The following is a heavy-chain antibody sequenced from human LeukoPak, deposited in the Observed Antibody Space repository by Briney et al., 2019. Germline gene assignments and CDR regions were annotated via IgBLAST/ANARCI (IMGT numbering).Heavy chain of an antibody. D-gene: IGHD3-22*01. CDR1: GFTFSSYA. V-gene: IGHV3-64D*09. J-gene: IGHJ4*02. CDR2: ISSNGGGT. CDR3: VKGRLTMIVVVPFDY. Sequence: GGSLRLSCSASGFTFSSYAMYWVRRAPGKGLEYVSAISSNGGGTYYADSVKGRFTISRDNSKNTLYLQMSSLRAEDTAVYYCVKGRLTMIVVVPFDYWGQGTLVTVPS.